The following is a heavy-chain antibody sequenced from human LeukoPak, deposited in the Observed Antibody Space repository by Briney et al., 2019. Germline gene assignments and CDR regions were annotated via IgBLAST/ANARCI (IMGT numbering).Heavy chain of an antibody. CDR3: AKDHSGYEYFDY. Sequence: PSETLSPTCTVSGGSISSYYWSWIRQPPGKGLEWIGYIYYSGSTNYNPSLKSRVTISVDTSKNQFSLKLSSVTAADTAVYYCAKDHSGYEYFDYWGQGILVTVSS. V-gene: IGHV4-59*01. D-gene: IGHD5-12*01. J-gene: IGHJ4*02. CDR2: IYYSGST. CDR1: GGSISSYY.